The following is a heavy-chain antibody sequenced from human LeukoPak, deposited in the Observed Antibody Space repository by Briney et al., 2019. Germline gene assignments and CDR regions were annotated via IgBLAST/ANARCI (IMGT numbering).Heavy chain of an antibody. CDR2: ISYDGSIK. CDR1: GFTFSTYA. Sequence: GGSLRLSCAASGFTFSTYAMHWVRQAPGRGLEWVKVISYDGSIKYYADSVKGRFTISRDNSKNTVYLQMNSLRAEDTAVYYCARGTYPDYWGQGTLVTVSS. V-gene: IGHV3-30*03. D-gene: IGHD1-1*01. CDR3: ARGTYPDY. J-gene: IGHJ4*02.